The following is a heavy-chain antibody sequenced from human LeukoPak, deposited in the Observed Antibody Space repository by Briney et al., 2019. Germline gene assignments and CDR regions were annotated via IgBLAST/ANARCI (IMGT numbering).Heavy chain of an antibody. CDR2: ISSSSSYI. CDR1: GFTFSSYN. D-gene: IGHD3-22*01. J-gene: IGHJ4*02. CDR3: AGYYYDSSGYYPGY. Sequence: GGSLRLSCAASGFTFSSYNMTWVRQAPGKGLEWVSSISSSSSYIYYADSVKGRFTISRDNAKNSLYLQMNSLRAEDTAVYYCAGYYYDSSGYYPGYLGQGTLVTVSS. V-gene: IGHV3-21*01.